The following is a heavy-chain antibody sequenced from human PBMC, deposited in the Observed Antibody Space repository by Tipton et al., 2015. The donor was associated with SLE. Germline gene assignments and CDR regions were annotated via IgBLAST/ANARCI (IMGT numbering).Heavy chain of an antibody. D-gene: IGHD6-19*01. J-gene: IGHJ4*02. CDR1: GGSISSYY. CDR2: IYHSGST. V-gene: IGHV4-38-2*02. CDR3: ARELNSSGWFPFDY. Sequence: TLSLTCTVSGGSISSYYWSWIRQPPGKGLEWIGSIYHSGSTYYNPSLKSRVTISVDTSKNQFSLKLSSVTAADTAVYYCARELNSSGWFPFDYWGQGTLVTVSS.